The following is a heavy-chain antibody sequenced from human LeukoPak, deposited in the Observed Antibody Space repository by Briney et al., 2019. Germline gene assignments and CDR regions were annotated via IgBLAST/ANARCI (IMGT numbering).Heavy chain of an antibody. J-gene: IGHJ4*02. D-gene: IGHD6-13*01. Sequence: EASVKVSCTASGYTFSAYGISWVRQAPGQGVVRMWWISVYNGNTNYAQKVRGRVALTTDTSTSTAYMELRSLRSDDTAVYFCARDSHIAEVAYYFDYWGQGTLVTVSS. CDR2: ISVYNGNT. V-gene: IGHV1-18*01. CDR3: ARDSHIAEVAYYFDY. CDR1: GYTFSAYG.